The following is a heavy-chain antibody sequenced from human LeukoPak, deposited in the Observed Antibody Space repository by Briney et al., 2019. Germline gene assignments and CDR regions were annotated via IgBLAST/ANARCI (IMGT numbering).Heavy chain of an antibody. CDR2: IYPGNSDT. CDR3: ARQLVKSPVEWDAFDI. V-gene: IGHV5-51*01. J-gene: IGHJ3*02. CDR1: GYSFTSYW. Sequence: GESLKISCKGSGYSFTSYWIGWVRQMPGEDLEWMGIIYPGNSDTRYSPSFQGQVTISADKSINTAYLQWNSLKASDTAMYYCARQLVKSPVEWDAFDIWGQGTMVTVSS. D-gene: IGHD3-3*01.